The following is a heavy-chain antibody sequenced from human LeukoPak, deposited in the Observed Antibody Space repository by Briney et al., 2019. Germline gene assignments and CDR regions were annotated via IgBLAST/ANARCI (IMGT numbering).Heavy chain of an antibody. D-gene: IGHD1-26*01. V-gene: IGHV1-2*02. CDR3: ARGYSGSSADAFDM. J-gene: IGHJ3*02. Sequence: ASVKVSCKASGDTFTGFYMHWVRQAPGQRLEWMGWINPNSGGTNYAQKFQGRVTMTRDTSISTAYMELSRLRSDDTAVYYCARGYSGSSADAFDMWGQGTMVTVSS. CDR1: GDTFTGFY. CDR2: INPNSGGT.